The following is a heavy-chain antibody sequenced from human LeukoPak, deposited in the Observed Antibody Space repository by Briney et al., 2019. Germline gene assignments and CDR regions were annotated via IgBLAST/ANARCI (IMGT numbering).Heavy chain of an antibody. CDR3: ARADYVWGSYRSRSDAFDI. D-gene: IGHD3-16*02. CDR1: GYTFTSYS. Sequence: ASVKVSCKASGYTFTSYSMHWVRQAPGQGLEWMGIINPSGGSTSYAQKFQGRVTMTRDTSTSTVYMELSSLRSEDTAVYYCARADYVWGSYRSRSDAFDIWGQGTMVTVSS. J-gene: IGHJ3*02. V-gene: IGHV1-46*01. CDR2: INPSGGST.